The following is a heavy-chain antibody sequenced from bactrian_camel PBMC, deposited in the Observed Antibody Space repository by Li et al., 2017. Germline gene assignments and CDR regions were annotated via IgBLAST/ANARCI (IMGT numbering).Heavy chain of an antibody. J-gene: IGHJ4*01. CDR2: IGGDGST. V-gene: IGHV3S53*01. CDR3: VADYRCLRVEAVIPTPSGWYNY. D-gene: IGHD1*01. CDR1: GYPYTSIC. Sequence: HVQLVESGGGSVQAGGSLRLSCAASGYPYTSICMGYFRQAPGKEREGVAAIGGDGSTNYADSVQGRSTISKDNAKNTVYLQMNNLKSEDTGMYYCVADYRCLRVEAVIPTPSGWYNYIGQGTQVTVS.